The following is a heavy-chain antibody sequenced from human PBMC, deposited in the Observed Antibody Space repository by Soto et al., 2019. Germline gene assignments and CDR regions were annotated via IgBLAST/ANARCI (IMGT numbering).Heavy chain of an antibody. CDR3: ARDLLHQSLRGDYYYYYGMDV. CDR1: GGSISSYY. CDR2: IYYSGST. J-gene: IGHJ6*02. D-gene: IGHD2-15*01. Sequence: SETLSLTCTVSGGSISSYYWSWIRQPPGKGLEWIGYIYYSGSTNYNPSLNSRVTISVDTSKNQFSLKLSSVTAADTAVYYCARDLLHQSLRGDYYYYYGMDVWGQGTTVTVSS. V-gene: IGHV4-59*01.